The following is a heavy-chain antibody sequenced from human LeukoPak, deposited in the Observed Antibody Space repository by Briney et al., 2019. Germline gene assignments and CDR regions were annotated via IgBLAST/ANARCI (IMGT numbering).Heavy chain of an antibody. CDR2: IYTSGNT. CDR1: GRSISSYY. CDR3: ARHGVGEGAFDI. J-gene: IGHJ3*02. V-gene: IGHV4-4*09. Sequence: SETLSLTCTVSGRSISSYYWSWIRQPPGKGLEWIGYIYTSGNTNYNPSLKSRVTISVDTSKNQYSLKLSSVTAADTAVYFCARHGVGEGAFDIWGQGTMVIVSS. D-gene: IGHD3-10*01.